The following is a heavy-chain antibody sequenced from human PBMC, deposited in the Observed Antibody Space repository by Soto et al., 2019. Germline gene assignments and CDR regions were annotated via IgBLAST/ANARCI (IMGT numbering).Heavy chain of an antibody. J-gene: IGHJ6*02. CDR2: TYYRSKWYN. CDR3: ARVVAVVRYYYYGMDV. D-gene: IGHD6-19*01. CDR1: GDSVSSNIAA. Sequence: PSQTLSLTCAISGDSVSSNIAAWNWIRQSPSRGLEWLGRTYYRSKWYNDYAVSVKSRITINPDTSKNQFSLQLNSVTPEDTAVYYXARVVAVVRYYYYGMDVWGQGTTVTVSS. V-gene: IGHV6-1*01.